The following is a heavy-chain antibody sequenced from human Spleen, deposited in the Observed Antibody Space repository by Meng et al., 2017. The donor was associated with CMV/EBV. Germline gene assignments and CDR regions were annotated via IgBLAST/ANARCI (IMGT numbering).Heavy chain of an antibody. CDR1: GGTFSSYA. V-gene: IGHV1-2*02. D-gene: IGHD6-19*01. J-gene: IGHJ4*02. CDR3: ASSQFLFGY. CDR2: INPNSGGT. Sequence: QGPVGQSGAEVKKPGSSVKVSYKASGGTFSSYAISWVRQAPGQGLEWMGWINPNSGGTNYAQKFQGRVTMTRDTSISTAYMELSRLRSDDTAVYYCASSQFLFGYWGQGTLVTVSS.